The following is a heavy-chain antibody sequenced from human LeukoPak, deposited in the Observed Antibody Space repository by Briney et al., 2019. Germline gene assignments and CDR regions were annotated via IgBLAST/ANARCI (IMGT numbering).Heavy chain of an antibody. CDR3: AREVLIELEPAANTIDY. Sequence: GGSLRLSCVASGFIFRDYTMNWVRQTPGKGLEWVSAINKGGSYMAYADSVKGRFTVSRDNAKNSLFLQMNNLRVEDTAVYFCAREVLIELEPAANTIDYWGQGTRVTVSS. J-gene: IGHJ4*02. CDR2: INKGGSYM. CDR1: GFIFRDYT. V-gene: IGHV3-21*01. D-gene: IGHD2-2*01.